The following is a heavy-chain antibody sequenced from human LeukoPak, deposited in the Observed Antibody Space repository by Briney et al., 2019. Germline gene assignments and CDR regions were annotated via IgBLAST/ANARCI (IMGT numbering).Heavy chain of an antibody. CDR2: ISGSGGST. J-gene: IGHJ3*02. D-gene: IGHD7-27*01. CDR3: ARVQTANWEISVCDAFDM. Sequence: PGGSLRLSCAASGFTFSSYAMSWVRQAPGKGLEWVSAISGSGGSTYYADSVKGRFTISRDNAKNSLYLQMNSLRAEDTAVYYCARVQTANWEISVCDAFDMWGRGTMVTVSS. V-gene: IGHV3-23*01. CDR1: GFTFSSYA.